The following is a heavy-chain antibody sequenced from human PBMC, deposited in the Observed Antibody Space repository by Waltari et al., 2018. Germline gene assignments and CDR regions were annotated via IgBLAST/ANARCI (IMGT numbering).Heavy chain of an antibody. D-gene: IGHD3-10*01. CDR1: GYTFTSYY. V-gene: IGHV1-46*01. Sequence: QVQLVQSGAEVKKPGASVKVSCKASGYTFTSYYMHWVRQAPGQGLEWMGIINPSGGSTSYAQKFQGRVTMTRDTATSTVYMELSSLGSEDTAVYYCAGGGMVRGVITYYFDYWGQGTLVTVSS. CDR2: INPSGGST. J-gene: IGHJ4*02. CDR3: AGGGMVRGVITYYFDY.